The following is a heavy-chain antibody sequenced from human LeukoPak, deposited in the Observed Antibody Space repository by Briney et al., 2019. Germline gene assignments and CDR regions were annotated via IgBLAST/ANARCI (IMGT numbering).Heavy chain of an antibody. CDR1: GGSISSYY. V-gene: IGHV4-59*08. CDR2: IYYSGST. J-gene: IGHJ4*02. Sequence: SETLSLTCTVSGGSISSYYWSWLRQPPGKGLEWIGYIYYSGSTNYNPSLKSRVTISVDTSKNQFSLKLSSVTAADTAVYYCARHSGYSYGYVLDYWGQGTLVTVSS. CDR3: ARHSGYSYGYVLDY. D-gene: IGHD5-18*01.